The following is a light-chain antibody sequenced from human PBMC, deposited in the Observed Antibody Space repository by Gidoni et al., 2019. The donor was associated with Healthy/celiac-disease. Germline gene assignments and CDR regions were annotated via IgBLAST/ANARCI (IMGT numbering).Light chain of an antibody. V-gene: IGKV4-1*01. Sequence: DIVMTQSPDSLAVSLGERATINCKSSQSVLYSSNNKNYLAWYQQKPGQPPKRLIYWASTRESGVPDRFSGSGSGTDFTLTISSLQAEDVAVYYCQQYYSTPPTFXQXTKVEIK. CDR1: QSVLYSSNNKNY. J-gene: IGKJ1*01. CDR2: WAS. CDR3: QQYYSTPPT.